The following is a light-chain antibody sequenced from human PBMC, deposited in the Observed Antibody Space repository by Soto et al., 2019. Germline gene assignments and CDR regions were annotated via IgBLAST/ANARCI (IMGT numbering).Light chain of an antibody. Sequence: QSVLAQPRSVSGSPGQSVTISCTGTSSDVGGYNYVSWYQQHPGKAPKLMIYDVTTRPSGVPDRFSGSKSGNTASLTISGLQAEDEADYYCSSHAGSYVVFGTGTKATVL. J-gene: IGLJ1*01. CDR3: SSHAGSYVV. CDR1: SSDVGGYNY. CDR2: DVT. V-gene: IGLV2-11*01.